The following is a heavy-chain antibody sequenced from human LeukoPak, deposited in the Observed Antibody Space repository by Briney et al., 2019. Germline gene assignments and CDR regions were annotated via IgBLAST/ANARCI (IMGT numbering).Heavy chain of an antibody. CDR2: IYYSGST. CDR3: AILAYGSGSYYPELDY. CDR1: GGSISSSSYY. D-gene: IGHD3-10*01. Sequence: SETLSLTCTVSGGSISSSSYYWGWIRQPPGKGLEWIGSIYYSGSTYYNPSLKSRVTISVDTSKNQFSLKLSSVTVADTAVYYCAILAYGSGSYYPELDYWGQGTLVTVSS. V-gene: IGHV4-39*01. J-gene: IGHJ4*02.